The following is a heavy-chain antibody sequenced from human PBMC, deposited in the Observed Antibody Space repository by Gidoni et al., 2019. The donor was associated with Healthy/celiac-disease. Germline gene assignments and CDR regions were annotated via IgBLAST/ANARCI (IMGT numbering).Heavy chain of an antibody. J-gene: IGHJ6*02. CDR1: GGSFSGYY. CDR3: ASLIAAAGSPHYYYGMDV. D-gene: IGHD6-13*01. CDR2: INHRGST. Sequence: QVQLQQWCAGLLKPSATLSLTCAVDGGSFSGYYWSWISQPPGKGLEWIGEINHRGSTNYNPSLKSRVTISVDTSKNQFSLKLSSVTAADTAVYYCASLIAAAGSPHYYYGMDVWGQGTTVTVSS. V-gene: IGHV4-34*01.